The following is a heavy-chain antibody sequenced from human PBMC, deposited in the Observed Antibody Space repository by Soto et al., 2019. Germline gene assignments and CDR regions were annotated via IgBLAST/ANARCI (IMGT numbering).Heavy chain of an antibody. J-gene: IGHJ3*01. CDR1: GGSISSYY. CDR3: ARGNPFYFWTPDAFDF. V-gene: IGHV4-59*12. CDR2: ISHSGNT. D-gene: IGHD3-16*01. Sequence: PSETLSLTCTVSGGSISSYYWGWIRQPPGKGLEWIGEISHSGNTNYNPSLKSRVTISVDKSKSQFSLRLTSVTAADTAVYFCARGNPFYFWTPDAFDFWGRGTLVTV.